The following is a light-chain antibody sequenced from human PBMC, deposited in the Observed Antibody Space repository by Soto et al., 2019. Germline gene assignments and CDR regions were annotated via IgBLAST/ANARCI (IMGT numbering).Light chain of an antibody. J-gene: IGKJ3*01. V-gene: IGKV4-1*01. CDR1: QSVLYSSNNKNY. CDR3: RQYYSTLFT. CDR2: WAS. Sequence: DIVMTQSPDSLAVSLGERATINCKSSQSVLYSSNNKNYLAWYQQKPGQPPKLLIYWASTRESGVPDRFSGSGSGTDFTLTISSLQAEDVAVYYCRQYYSTLFTFGPGTKVDIK.